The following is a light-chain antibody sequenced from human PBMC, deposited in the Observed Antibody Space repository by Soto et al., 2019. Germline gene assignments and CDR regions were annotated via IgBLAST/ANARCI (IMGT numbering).Light chain of an antibody. Sequence: EIVMTQSPATLSVSPGDRATLSCRASQSVSSDLAWYQQKPGQAPRLLFHGASTRATGIPVRFSASGSGTEFTLTISSLQPEAFEFAYCQQYNDWPRRYTFCQGTKVDVK. V-gene: IGKV3-15*01. J-gene: IGKJ2*01. CDR1: QSVSSD. CDR2: GAS. CDR3: QQYNDWPRRYT.